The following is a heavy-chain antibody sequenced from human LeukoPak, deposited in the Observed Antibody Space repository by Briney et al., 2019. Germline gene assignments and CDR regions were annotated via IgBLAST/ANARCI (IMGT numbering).Heavy chain of an antibody. V-gene: IGHV1-69*04. J-gene: IGHJ3*02. CDR2: IIPILGIA. D-gene: IGHD5-12*01. CDR1: GGTFSSYA. Sequence: SVKVSCKASGGTFSSYAISWVRQAPGQGLVWMGRIIPILGIANYAQKFQGRVTMTEDTSTDTAYMELSSLRSEDTAVYYCASRTDSGYDRFVAFDIWGQGTMVTVSS. CDR3: ASRTDSGYDRFVAFDI.